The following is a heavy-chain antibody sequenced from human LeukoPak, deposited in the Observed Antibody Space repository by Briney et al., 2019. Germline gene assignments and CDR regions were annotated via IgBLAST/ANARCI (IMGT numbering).Heavy chain of an antibody. J-gene: IGHJ4*02. D-gene: IGHD3-10*01. CDR2: LSGSGITT. CDR3: ARDVAGSGSL. V-gene: IGHV3-23*01. Sequence: GGSLRLSCAASGFTFSNSAMSWVRQAPGKGLEWVSTLSGSGITTYYADSVKGRFTISRDNSKNTLYLQMNSLRAEDTAVYYCARDVAGSGSLWGQGTLITVSS. CDR1: GFTFSNSA.